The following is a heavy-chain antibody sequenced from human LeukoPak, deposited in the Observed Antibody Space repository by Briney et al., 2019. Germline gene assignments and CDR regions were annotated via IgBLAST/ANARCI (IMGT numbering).Heavy chain of an antibody. Sequence: PGGSLRLSCAASGFSFSSYAMSWVRQAPGKGLEWVSGISATDGRTYYADSVKGRFTISRDNSKNTLYLQMNSLTAEDTAVYYCAKAPGGTNWFDPWGQGTLVTVSS. D-gene: IGHD1-26*01. V-gene: IGHV3-23*01. J-gene: IGHJ5*02. CDR3: AKAPGGTNWFDP. CDR2: ISATDGRT. CDR1: GFSFSSYA.